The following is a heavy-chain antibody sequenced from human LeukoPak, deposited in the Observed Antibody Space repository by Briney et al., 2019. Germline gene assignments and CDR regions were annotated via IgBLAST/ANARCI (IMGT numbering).Heavy chain of an antibody. CDR1: GFAFSRYS. J-gene: IGHJ4*02. Sequence: GGSLRLSCAASGFAFSRYSMHWVRQAPGKGLVWVSDINSDGSITRYADSVKGRFTISRDNAKNTLYLQMNSLRAEDTAVYYCASRDYTSSKYWGQGTLVTVSS. CDR3: ASRDYTSSKY. CDR2: INSDGSIT. D-gene: IGHD2-2*02. V-gene: IGHV3-74*01.